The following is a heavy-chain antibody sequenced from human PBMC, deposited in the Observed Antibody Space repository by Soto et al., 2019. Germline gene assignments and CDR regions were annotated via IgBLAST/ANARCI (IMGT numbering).Heavy chain of an antibody. V-gene: IGHV4-34*01. CDR1: GGSFSGYY. D-gene: IGHD3-10*01. J-gene: IGHJ6*03. CDR3: ARGETYGSGSYYKYYYYYMDV. CDR2: INHSGST. Sequence: QVQLQQWGAGLLKPSETLSLTCAVYGGSFSGYYWSWIRQPPGKGLEWIGEINHSGSTNYNPSLKSRVTISVDTSKNQFSLKLSSVTAADTAVYYCARGETYGSGSYYKYYYYYMDVWGKGTTVTVSS.